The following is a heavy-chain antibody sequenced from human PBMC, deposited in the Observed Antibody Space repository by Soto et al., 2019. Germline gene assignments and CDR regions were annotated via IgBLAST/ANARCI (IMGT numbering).Heavy chain of an antibody. CDR3: AREEGSYNIVTFTFYYLDV. CDR2: IIPILGTG. J-gene: IGHJ6*03. V-gene: IGHV1-69*08. CDR1: GGTFTSDP. Sequence: QVQLVQSGPEVKKSGSSVKVSCKLSGGTFTSDPISWLRRAPGQGLEWMGRIIPILGTGNYAQKFQGRITITEDKYTNTGYMELSSLTSEDTAIYYCAREEGSYNIVTFTFYYLDVWGNGTTVTVSS. D-gene: IGHD2-21*01.